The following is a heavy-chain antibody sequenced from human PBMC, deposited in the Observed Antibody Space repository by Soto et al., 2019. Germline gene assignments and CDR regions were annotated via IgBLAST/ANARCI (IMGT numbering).Heavy chain of an antibody. CDR1: GFSFSNYA. V-gene: IGHV3-48*02. CDR2: ISIGSGSI. D-gene: IGHD3-22*01. Sequence: EVQLVESGGGLVQPGGSRRVSCAASGFSFSNYAMNWVRQAPGKGLEWVSYISIGSGSIFYADSVKGRFTISRDDAKNSMYFPKNTLGDEDTAGIYCVRDDRWAFDFWGQGTMVTVSS. J-gene: IGHJ3*01. CDR3: VRDDRWAFDF.